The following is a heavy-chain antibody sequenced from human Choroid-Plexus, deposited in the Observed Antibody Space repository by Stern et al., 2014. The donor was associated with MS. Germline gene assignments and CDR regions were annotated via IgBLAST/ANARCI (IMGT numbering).Heavy chain of an antibody. D-gene: IGHD3-3*01. CDR2: INPNTGGT. V-gene: IGHV1-2*02. CDR1: GYIFTGYY. J-gene: IGHJ6*02. CDR3: ARDQRGITIFGVVTDYYYLGMDV. Sequence: QMQLVQSGAEVKKPGASVKVSCKTSGYIFTGYYIHWVRQAPGKGLEWMAWINPNTGGTKYAQKFQGRVTMSRATSISTAYVELSSLTSDDTAVYYCARDQRGITIFGVVTDYYYLGMDVWGQGTTVTVSS.